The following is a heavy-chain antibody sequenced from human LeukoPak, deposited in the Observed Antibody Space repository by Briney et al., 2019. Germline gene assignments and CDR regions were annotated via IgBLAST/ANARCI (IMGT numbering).Heavy chain of an antibody. Sequence: GGSLTLSCRVSGFTFSSCCMSWVRQAPEKGLEWVANIKENGGEKYYVDSVKGRFTISRDNAKNSLYLQMNSLRAEDTAVYACERDLVISTAPNWFDPGGQGTGVTVSA. CDR2: IKENGGEK. D-gene: IGHD3-22*01. J-gene: IGHJ5*02. CDR1: GFTFSSCC. V-gene: IGHV3-7*01. CDR3: ERDLVISTAPNWFDP.